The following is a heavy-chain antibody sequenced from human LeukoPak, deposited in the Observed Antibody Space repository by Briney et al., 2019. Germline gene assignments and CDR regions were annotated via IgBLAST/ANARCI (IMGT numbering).Heavy chain of an antibody. D-gene: IGHD3-10*01. CDR2: IIPIFGTA. CDR1: GYTFTSYA. CDR3: ARGRRHYGSGSYRRLYYYYYMDV. Sequence: SVKVSCKASGYTFTSYAMNWVRQAPGQGLEWMGGIIPIFGTANYAQKFQGRVTITADESTSTAYMELSSLRSEDTAVYYCARGRRHYGSGSYRRLYYYYYMDVWGKGTTVTISS. J-gene: IGHJ6*03. V-gene: IGHV1-69*13.